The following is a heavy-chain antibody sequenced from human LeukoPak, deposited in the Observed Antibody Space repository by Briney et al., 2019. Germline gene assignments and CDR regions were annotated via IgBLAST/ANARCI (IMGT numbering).Heavy chain of an antibody. CDR3: AREGYYGSGSPPSLYFDY. CDR1: GYTFTSYV. J-gene: IGHJ4*02. V-gene: IGHV3-30-3*01. CDR2: TSSDLNVK. D-gene: IGHD3-10*01. Sequence: SCKASGYTFTSYVIHWVRQAPGKGLEWVAVTSSDLNVKLYADSVKGRFTISRDNSRSTLYLQMNSLRREDTAIYYCAREGYYGSGSPPSLYFDYWGQGTLVTVSS.